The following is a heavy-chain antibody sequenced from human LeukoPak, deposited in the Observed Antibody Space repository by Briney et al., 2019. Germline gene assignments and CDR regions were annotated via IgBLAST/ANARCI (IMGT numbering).Heavy chain of an antibody. J-gene: IGHJ4*02. CDR3: AARGASSSSLRPLDY. Sequence: ASVKVSCKASGYTFTSYDINWVRQAPGQGPEWMGWMNPNSGNTGSAQNFQGRLTMTRNTSISTAYMGLSSLRSEDTAVYYCAARGASSSSLRPLDYWGQGTLVTVSS. V-gene: IGHV1-8*01. CDR1: GYTFTSYD. D-gene: IGHD6-6*01. CDR2: MNPNSGNT.